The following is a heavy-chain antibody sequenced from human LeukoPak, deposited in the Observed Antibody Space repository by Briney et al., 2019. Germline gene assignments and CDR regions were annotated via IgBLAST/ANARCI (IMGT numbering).Heavy chain of an antibody. D-gene: IGHD3-3*01. CDR3: ARGDFWSGDY. J-gene: IGHJ4*02. CDR2: IDQDGSEK. CDR1: GFTFSHHW. V-gene: IGHV3-7*01. Sequence: GGSLRLSCAASGFTFSHHWMTWVRQAPGKGLEWVANIDQDGSEKYYEDSVKGRFTISRDNAKNSLYLQMNSLRAEDTAVYYCARGDFWSGDYWGQGTLVTVSS.